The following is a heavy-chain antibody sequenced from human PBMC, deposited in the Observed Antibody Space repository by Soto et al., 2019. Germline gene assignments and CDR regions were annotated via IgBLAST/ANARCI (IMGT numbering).Heavy chain of an antibody. J-gene: IGHJ3*02. CDR3: TRDLTGWGWNDVGWAFDI. V-gene: IGHV3-49*03. D-gene: IGHD1-1*01. CDR1: GFTFGDYA. CDR2: IRSKAYGGTT. Sequence: GGSLRLSCTASGFTFGDYAMSWFRQAPGKGLEWVGFIRSKAYGGTTEYAASVKGRFTISRDDSKSIAYLQMNSLKTEDTAVYYCTRDLTGWGWNDVGWAFDIWGQGTMVTVSS.